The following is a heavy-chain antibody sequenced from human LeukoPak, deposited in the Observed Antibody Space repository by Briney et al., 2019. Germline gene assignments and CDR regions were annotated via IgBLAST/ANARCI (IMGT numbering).Heavy chain of an antibody. CDR3: ARVVQSTDSSGFYLPEYFQH. J-gene: IGHJ1*01. CDR1: GYSISSGYH. CDR2: IYHSGST. D-gene: IGHD3-22*01. Sequence: KPSETLSLTCTVSGYSISSGYHWGWIRQPPGKWLEWIGSIYHSGSTYYNPSLKSRVTISVDTSKNQFSLKLRSVTAADTAVYYCARVVQSTDSSGFYLPEYFQHWGQGTLVTVSS. V-gene: IGHV4-38-2*02.